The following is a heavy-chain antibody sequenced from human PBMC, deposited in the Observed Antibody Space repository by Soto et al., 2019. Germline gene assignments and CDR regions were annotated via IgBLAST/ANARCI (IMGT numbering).Heavy chain of an antibody. CDR2: IWYDGTRE. CDR1: GFTFSLHG. V-gene: IGHV3-33*01. Sequence: GGALVVGCAASGFTFSLHGMQWARQAPGKGLEWVALIWYDGTRESYADSVKGRFTISRDQSESTLYLQMNRLRADDTAVYYCARDISFGAYDLWGQGTMVTVSS. J-gene: IGHJ1*01. D-gene: IGHD1-1*01. CDR3: ARDISFGAYDL.